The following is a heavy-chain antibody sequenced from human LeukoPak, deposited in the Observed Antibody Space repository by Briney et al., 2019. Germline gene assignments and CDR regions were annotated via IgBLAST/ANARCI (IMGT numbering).Heavy chain of an antibody. CDR3: ARGSHYDFWSGYYFDY. CDR2: VNHSRST. J-gene: IGHJ4*02. D-gene: IGHD3-3*01. V-gene: IGHV4-34*01. Sequence: SETLSLTCAVYGGSFSGYYWSWIRQPPGKGLEWIGEVNHSRSTNYNPSLKSRVTISVDTSKNQFSLKLSSVTAADTAVYYCARGSHYDFWSGYYFDYWGQGTLVTVSS. CDR1: GGSFSGYY.